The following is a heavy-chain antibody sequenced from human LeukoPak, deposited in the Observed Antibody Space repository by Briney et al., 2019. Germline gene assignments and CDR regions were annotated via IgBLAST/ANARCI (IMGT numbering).Heavy chain of an antibody. D-gene: IGHD3-10*01. CDR2: ISYDGSNK. CDR3: AKDSGGDFDY. V-gene: IGHV3-30*18. Sequence: PGGSLTLSCAASGFTFSSYGMLCLRQAPGKGLECVAVISYDGSNKYYADSVRGRFTISRDNSKITLYLQMNSPRAEDTSVYYCAKDSGGDFDYWGQGTLVTVSS. J-gene: IGHJ4*02. CDR1: GFTFSSYG.